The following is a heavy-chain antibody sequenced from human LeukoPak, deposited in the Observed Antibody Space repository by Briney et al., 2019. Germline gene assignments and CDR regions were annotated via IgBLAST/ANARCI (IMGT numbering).Heavy chain of an antibody. D-gene: IGHD2-2*01. V-gene: IGHV1-2*02. CDR3: AREYCSSTSCYGAFDI. CDR1: GYTFTGYY. J-gene: IGHJ3*02. Sequence: GASVKVSCKASGYTFTGYYMHWVRQAPGQGLEWMGWINPNSGGTNYAQKFQGRVTMTRDTSISTAYMELSRLRSDDTAVYYCAREYCSSTSCYGAFDIWGQGTMVTVSS. CDR2: INPNSGGT.